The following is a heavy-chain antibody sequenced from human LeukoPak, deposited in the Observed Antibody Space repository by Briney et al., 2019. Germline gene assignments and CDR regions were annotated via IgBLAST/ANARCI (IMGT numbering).Heavy chain of an antibody. CDR3: ARVPRVQLWFFDY. D-gene: IGHD5-18*01. V-gene: IGHV3-11*01. J-gene: IGHJ4*02. CDR1: GFTFSDYY. Sequence: GGSLRLSCAASGFTFSDYYMSWIRQAPGKGLEWVSYISSSGSTIYYADSMKGRFTISRDNAKNSLYLQMNSLRAEDTAVYYCARVPRVQLWFFDYWGQGTLVTVSS. CDR2: ISSSGSTI.